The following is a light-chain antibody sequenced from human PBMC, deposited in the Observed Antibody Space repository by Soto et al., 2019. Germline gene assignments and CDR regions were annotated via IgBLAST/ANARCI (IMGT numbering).Light chain of an antibody. CDR1: SSDVGGYNY. Sequence: QLVLTQPASVSGSPGQSITISCTGTSSDVGGYNYVSWHQQHPGKAPKLMIYEVSNRPSGVSNRFSGSKSGNTASLTISGLQAEDEADYYCSSYTSSSTFVFGTGTKLTVL. CDR3: SSYTSSSTFV. V-gene: IGLV2-14*01. J-gene: IGLJ1*01. CDR2: EVS.